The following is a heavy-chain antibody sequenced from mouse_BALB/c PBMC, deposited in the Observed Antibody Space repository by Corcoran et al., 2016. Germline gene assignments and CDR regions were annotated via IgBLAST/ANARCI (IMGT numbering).Heavy chain of an antibody. CDR3: ARWRAASSGGDYYARDY. CDR2: INTETGEP. CDR1: GYTFTDYS. J-gene: IGHJ4*01. D-gene: IGHD3-1*01. V-gene: IGHV9-2-1*01. Sequence: QIQLVQSGPELKKPGETVKISCEASGYTFTDYSMHWVKQAPGKGLKWMGWINTETGEPTYADDFKGRFAFSLETSASTAYLQINNLKNEDTATYFCARWRAASSGGDYYARDYWGQGTSVTVSS.